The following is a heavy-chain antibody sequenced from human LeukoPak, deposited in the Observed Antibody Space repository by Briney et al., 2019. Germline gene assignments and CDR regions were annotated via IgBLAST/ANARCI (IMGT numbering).Heavy chain of an antibody. Sequence: GGSLRLSCAASGFTFSSYGMHWVRQAPGKGLEWVAVISYDGSNKYYADSVKGRFTISRDNSKNTLYLQMNSLRAEDTAVYYCARDLDYWGQGTLVTVSS. CDR1: GFTFSSYG. J-gene: IGHJ4*02. CDR3: ARDLDY. CDR2: ISYDGSNK. V-gene: IGHV3-30*03.